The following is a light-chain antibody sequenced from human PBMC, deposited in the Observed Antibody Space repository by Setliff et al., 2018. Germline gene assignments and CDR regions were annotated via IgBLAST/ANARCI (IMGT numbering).Light chain of an antibody. V-gene: IGLV2-8*01. J-gene: IGLJ1*01. CDR3: SSYAGNYIYV. Sequence: QSALTQPPSASGSPGQSVTISCTRTSSDVGGINHVSWYQQHPGKAPRLMIFEVSKRPSGVPDRFSGSKSGNTASLTASGLQAEDEADYYCSSYAGNYIYVFGTGTKV. CDR1: SSDVGGINH. CDR2: EVS.